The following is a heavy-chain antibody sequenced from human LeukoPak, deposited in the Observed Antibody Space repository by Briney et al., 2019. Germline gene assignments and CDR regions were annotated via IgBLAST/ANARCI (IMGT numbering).Heavy chain of an antibody. Sequence: PGGSLRLSCAASGFTFSSYRMNRVRQAPGEGLEWVSSISSSSSYIYYADSVKGRFTISRDNAKNSLYLQMNSLRAEDTAVYYCARESSNVVVPAAPDYWGQGTLVTVSS. J-gene: IGHJ4*02. V-gene: IGHV3-21*01. CDR3: ARESSNVVVPAAPDY. CDR1: GFTFSSYR. CDR2: ISSSSSYI. D-gene: IGHD2-2*01.